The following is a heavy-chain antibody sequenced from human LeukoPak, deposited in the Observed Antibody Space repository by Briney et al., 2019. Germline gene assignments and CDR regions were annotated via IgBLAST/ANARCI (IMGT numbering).Heavy chain of an antibody. CDR2: ISSNGRRT. CDR1: GFTFSSYS. CDR3: AKVPYSYGYASDRDAFDI. D-gene: IGHD5-18*01. V-gene: IGHV3-64*01. J-gene: IGHJ3*02. Sequence: PGGSLRLSCAASGFTFSSYSMHWVRQAPGKGLEFVSAISSNGRRTYYANSVKGRFTISRDISKNTLYLQMGSLRAEDMAVYYCAKVPYSYGYASDRDAFDIWGQGTMVTVSS.